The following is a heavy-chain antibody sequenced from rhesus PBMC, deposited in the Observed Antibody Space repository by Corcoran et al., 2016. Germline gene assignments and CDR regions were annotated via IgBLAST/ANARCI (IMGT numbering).Heavy chain of an antibody. V-gene: IGHV4-143*01. Sequence: QVQLQESGPGLVKPSATLSLPCTVSGCSLSDSYYWCWIRQPPGNGREWMGRIYGSGGNTNYNPSLKSRVSISRDTSETQFSLKLSSVTAADTAVYYCARGTYCTGSGCYLDYWGQGVLVTVSS. CDR1: GCSLSDSYY. D-gene: IGHD2-21*01. J-gene: IGHJ4*01. CDR3: ARGTYCTGSGCYLDY. CDR2: IYGSGGNT.